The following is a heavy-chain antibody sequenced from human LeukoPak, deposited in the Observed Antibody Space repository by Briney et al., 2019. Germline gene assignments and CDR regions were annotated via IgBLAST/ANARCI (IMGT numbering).Heavy chain of an antibody. CDR3: ARGRQTYYDVLTGYKTYYFDY. CDR2: IYYSGST. D-gene: IGHD3-9*01. CDR1: GGSISSSYYY. V-gene: IGHV4-39*01. Sequence: PSETLSLTCTVSGGSISSSYYYWGWIRQPPGKGLEWIGSIYYSGSTYYNPSLKSRVTISVDTSKNQFSLKLSSVTAADTAVYYCARGRQTYYDVLTGYKTYYFDYWGQGTLVTVSS. J-gene: IGHJ4*02.